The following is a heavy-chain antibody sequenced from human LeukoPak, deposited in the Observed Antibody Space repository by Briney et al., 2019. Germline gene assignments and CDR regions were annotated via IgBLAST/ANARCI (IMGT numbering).Heavy chain of an antibody. CDR3: AKLFIYDYVWGSYRYTFDY. D-gene: IGHD3-16*02. J-gene: IGHJ4*02. CDR2: ISGSGGST. Sequence: GASLRLSCAASGFTFSSYAMSRVRQAPGKGLEWVSAISGSGGSTYYADSVKGRFTISRDNSKNTLYLQMNSLRAEDTAVYYCAKLFIYDYVWGSYRYTFDYWGQGTLVTVSS. V-gene: IGHV3-23*01. CDR1: GFTFSSYA.